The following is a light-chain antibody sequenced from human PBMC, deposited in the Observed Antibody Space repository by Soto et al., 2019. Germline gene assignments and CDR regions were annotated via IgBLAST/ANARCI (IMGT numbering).Light chain of an antibody. CDR1: SGSIASNF. CDR3: QSYDSSNPVV. J-gene: IGLJ2*01. V-gene: IGLV6-57*04. CDR2: EDD. Sequence: NFMLTQPHSVSESPGKTVTISCTRSSGSIASNFVQWYQQRPGSAPTTVIYEDDQRASGVPDRFSGSIDSSSNSASLTISGLKTEDEADYYCQSYDSSNPVVFGGGTQLTVL.